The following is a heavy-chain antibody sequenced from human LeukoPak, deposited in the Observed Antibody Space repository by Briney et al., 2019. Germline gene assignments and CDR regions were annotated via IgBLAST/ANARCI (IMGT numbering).Heavy chain of an antibody. Sequence: ASETLSLTCTVSGGSISSYYWSWIRQPPGKGLEWIGYIYHSGSTYYNPSLKSRVTISVDRSKNQFSLKLSSVTAADTAVYYCARDGGMDCSSTSCYYFDYWGQGTLVTVSS. V-gene: IGHV4-59*12. D-gene: IGHD2-2*01. J-gene: IGHJ4*02. CDR1: GGSISSYY. CDR2: IYHSGST. CDR3: ARDGGMDCSSTSCYYFDY.